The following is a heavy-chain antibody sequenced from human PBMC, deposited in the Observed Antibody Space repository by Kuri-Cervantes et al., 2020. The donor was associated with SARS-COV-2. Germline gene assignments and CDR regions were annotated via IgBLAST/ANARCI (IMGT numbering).Heavy chain of an antibody. Sequence: GGSLRLSCAASGFTFSDYYMSWIRQAPGKGLEWVSYISSSGSTIYYADSVKGRFTISRDNSKNTLYLQMNSLRAEDTAVYYCANRGDYYDSSGSDYWGQGTLVTVSS. CDR1: GFTFSDYY. CDR2: ISSSGSTI. J-gene: IGHJ4*02. V-gene: IGHV3-11*01. CDR3: ANRGDYYDSSGSDY. D-gene: IGHD3-22*01.